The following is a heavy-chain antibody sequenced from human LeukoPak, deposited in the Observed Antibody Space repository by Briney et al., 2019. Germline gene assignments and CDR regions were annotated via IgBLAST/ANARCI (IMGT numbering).Heavy chain of an antibody. Sequence: SETLSLICGVSGGSITSTNYWTWVRQPPGKGLEWIGEVNLQGSTNYNPSLMGRVAISVDMSENHISLQLTSVTAADTAVYYCAREGGPYRPLDYSGQGTLVTVSS. V-gene: IGHV4-4*02. CDR2: VNLQGST. CDR1: GGSITSTNY. J-gene: IGHJ4*02. CDR3: AREGGPYRPLDY.